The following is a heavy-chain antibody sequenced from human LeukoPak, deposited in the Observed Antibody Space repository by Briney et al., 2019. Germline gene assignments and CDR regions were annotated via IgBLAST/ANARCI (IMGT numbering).Heavy chain of an antibody. J-gene: IGHJ5*02. V-gene: IGHV4-31*03. Sequence: PSETLSLTCTVSGGSISSGGHYWNWIRQHPGRGLEWIGYIYYSGTTYYNPSLKSRVTISLDTSKNQFSLKLSSVTAADTAVYYCARAHQSGYDNCLYPWGQGTLVTVSS. CDR2: IYYSGTT. CDR1: GGSISSGGHY. CDR3: ARAHQSGYDNCLYP. D-gene: IGHD3-3*01.